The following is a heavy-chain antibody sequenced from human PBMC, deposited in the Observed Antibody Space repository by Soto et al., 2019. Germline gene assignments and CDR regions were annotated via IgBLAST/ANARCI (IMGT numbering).Heavy chain of an antibody. D-gene: IGHD6-6*01. CDR1: GYTFTTYA. CDR3: ARDRLHTSSSITFDY. CDR2: ISTYSGKT. Sequence: ASVKVSFKASGYTFTTYAISWVRQAPGQGLEWMGWISTYSGKTDYAQSLQGRVTMTTDTSTNTAYMELRSLRSDDTAVYYCARDRLHTSSSITFDYWGQGALVTAPQ. J-gene: IGHJ4*02. V-gene: IGHV1-18*01.